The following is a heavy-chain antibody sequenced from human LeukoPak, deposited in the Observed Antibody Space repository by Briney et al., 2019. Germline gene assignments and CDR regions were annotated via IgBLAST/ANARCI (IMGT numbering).Heavy chain of an antibody. Sequence: GGSLRLSCAASGFTFSSYSMNWLRQAPGKGLEWVSSISSSSSYIYYADSVKGRFTISRDNAKNSLYLQMNSLRAEDTAVYYCAIAFYGSGSYYRYWGQGTLVTVSS. D-gene: IGHD3-10*01. CDR3: AIAFYGSGSYYRY. J-gene: IGHJ4*02. CDR1: GFTFSSYS. CDR2: ISSSSSYI. V-gene: IGHV3-21*01.